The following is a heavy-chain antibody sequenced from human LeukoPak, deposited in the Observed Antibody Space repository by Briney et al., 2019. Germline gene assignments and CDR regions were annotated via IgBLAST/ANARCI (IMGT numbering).Heavy chain of an antibody. V-gene: IGHV4-39*01. CDR2: IYYSGST. CDR1: GGSISSSSYY. Sequence: SETLSLTCTVSGGSISSSSYYWGWLRQPPGTGLEWFGSIYYSGSTYYNPSLKSPVTVSIDTYKNQFTLNPSPVTAPDTAMYYCARAYYYYYMDVWGKGTTVTVSS. J-gene: IGHJ6*03. CDR3: ARAYYYYYMDV.